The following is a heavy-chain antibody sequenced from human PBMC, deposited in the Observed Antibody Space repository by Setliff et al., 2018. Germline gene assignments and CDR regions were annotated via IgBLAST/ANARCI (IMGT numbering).Heavy chain of an antibody. J-gene: IGHJ4*02. CDR2: IKQDGSEK. V-gene: IGHV3-7*01. D-gene: IGHD3-3*01. Sequence: GSLRLSCAASGFTFSSYWMSWVRQAPGKGLEWVANIKQDGSEKYYVDSVKGRFTISRDNAKNSLYLQMNSLRAEDTAVYYCARDPRPYNFWSGYYTYWGQGTLVTVSS. CDR3: ARDPRPYNFWSGYYTY. CDR1: GFTFSSYW.